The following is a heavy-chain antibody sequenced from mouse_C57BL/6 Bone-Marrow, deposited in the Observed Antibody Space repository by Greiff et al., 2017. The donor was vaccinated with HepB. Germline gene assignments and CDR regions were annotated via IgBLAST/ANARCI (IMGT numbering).Heavy chain of an antibody. Sequence: EVNVVESGGGLVQPGGSLSLSCAASGFTFTDYYMSWVRQPPGKALEWLGFISNKANGYTTEYSASVKGRFTISRVNSQSILYLQMTASGAEDSATYYCARYGPTDHWYVDVGGSGTTVTVSS. J-gene: IGHJ1*01. CDR2: ISNKANGYTT. V-gene: IGHV7-3*01. CDR1: GFTFTDYY. CDR3: ARYGPTDHWYVDV.